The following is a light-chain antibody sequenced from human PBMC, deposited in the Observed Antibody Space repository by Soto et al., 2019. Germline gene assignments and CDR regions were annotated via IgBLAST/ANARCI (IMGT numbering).Light chain of an antibody. J-gene: IGLJ3*02. CDR3: QSYDSSLTGWL. Sequence: QSVLTQPPSLSGAPGQRVTISCTGSSSNIGAGYDVHWYQQLPGKAPRLLIFANVNRPSGIPDRFSGSKSGTSASLAITGLQAEDEADYYCQSYDSSLTGWLFGGGTKLTVL. CDR2: ANV. V-gene: IGLV1-40*01. CDR1: SSNIGAGYD.